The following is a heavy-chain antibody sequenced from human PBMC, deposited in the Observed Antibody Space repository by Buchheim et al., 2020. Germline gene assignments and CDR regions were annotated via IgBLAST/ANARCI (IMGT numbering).Heavy chain of an antibody. J-gene: IGHJ6*02. CDR1: GFTFSSYG. CDR3: AKDRKIFGVVIIGSSGMDV. Sequence: QVQLVESGGGVVQPGRSLRLSCAASGFTFSSYGMHWVRQAPGKGLEWVAVISYDGSNKYYADSVQGRFTISRDNSKNTLYLQMNSLRAEDTAVYYCAKDRKIFGVVIIGSSGMDVWGQGTT. V-gene: IGHV3-30*18. CDR2: ISYDGSNK. D-gene: IGHD3-3*01.